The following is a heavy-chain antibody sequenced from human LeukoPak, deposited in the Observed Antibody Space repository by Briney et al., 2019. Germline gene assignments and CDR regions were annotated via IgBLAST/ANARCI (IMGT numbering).Heavy chain of an antibody. CDR3: TRLSTLSGVDV. CDR2: IYYSGST. Sequence: SETQTLTCTVSGGSISNSNYYWGWIRQPPEKGLEWIGSIYYSGSTFYRASLKSRATVSADTSKNQFSLRLSFVTAADTAVYYCTRLSTLSGVDVWGQGTTVIVSS. D-gene: IGHD1-1*01. J-gene: IGHJ6*02. V-gene: IGHV4-39*01. CDR1: GGSISNSNYY.